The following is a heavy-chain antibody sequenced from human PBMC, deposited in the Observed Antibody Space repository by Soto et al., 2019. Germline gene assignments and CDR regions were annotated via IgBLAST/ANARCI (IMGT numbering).Heavy chain of an antibody. Sequence: LSLTCTVSGGSISSYYWSWIRQPPGKGLEWIGYIYYSGSTNYNPSLKSRVTISVDTSKNQYSLKLSSVTAADTAVYYCARWNGAGNDYWGQGTLVTVSS. D-gene: IGHD1-1*01. CDR3: ARWNGAGNDY. CDR1: GGSISSYY. CDR2: IYYSGST. J-gene: IGHJ4*02. V-gene: IGHV4-59*01.